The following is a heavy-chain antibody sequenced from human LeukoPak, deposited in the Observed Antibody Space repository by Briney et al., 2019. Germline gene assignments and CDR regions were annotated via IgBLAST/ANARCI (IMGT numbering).Heavy chain of an antibody. J-gene: IGHJ4*02. D-gene: IGHD3-16*01. CDR3: AKDGGAAEVYFDY. CDR2: ISYDATNQ. V-gene: IGHV3-30*18. CDR1: GFTFSSYG. Sequence: TGGSLRLSCAASGFTFSSYGMHWVRQAPGKGLEWVALISYDATNQYYADSVKGRFTISRDNSKNTLYLQMNSLRAEDTAVYYCAKDGGAAEVYFDYWGQGTLVTVSS.